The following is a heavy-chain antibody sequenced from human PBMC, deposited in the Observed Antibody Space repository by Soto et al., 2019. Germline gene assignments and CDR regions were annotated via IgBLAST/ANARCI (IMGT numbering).Heavy chain of an antibody. CDR1: GYTFTGYY. CDR3: ARDRAAGTGDYYGIDV. D-gene: IGHD6-13*01. J-gene: IGHJ6*02. CDR2: INPNSGGT. V-gene: IGHV1-2*04. Sequence: ASVKVSCKASGYTFTGYYMHWVRQAPGQGLEWMGWINPNSGGTNYAQKFQGWVTMTRDTSISTAYMELSRLRSDDTAVYYCARDRAAGTGDYYGIDVWGQGTTVTVSS.